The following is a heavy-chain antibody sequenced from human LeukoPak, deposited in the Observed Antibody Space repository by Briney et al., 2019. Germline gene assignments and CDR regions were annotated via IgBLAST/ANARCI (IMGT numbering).Heavy chain of an antibody. CDR2: IKPDGGEK. CDR3: ARSRYYFDY. V-gene: IGHV3-7*01. CDR1: GFTFSSYW. J-gene: IGHJ4*02. Sequence: GGSLRLSCAASGFTFSSYWMSWVRQAPGKGLEWVAKIKPDGGEKYYVDSVKGRFTISRDNAENSLYLQMNSLRAEDTAVYYCARSRYYFDYWGQGTLVTVSS.